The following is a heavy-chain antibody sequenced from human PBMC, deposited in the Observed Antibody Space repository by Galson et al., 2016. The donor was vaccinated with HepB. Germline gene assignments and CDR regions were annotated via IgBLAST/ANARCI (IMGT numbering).Heavy chain of an antibody. V-gene: IGHV1-2*06. CDR3: ARHRGGAWDFYG. CDR1: GYTFSDYY. D-gene: IGHD4-17*01. J-gene: IGHJ4*02. Sequence: SVKVSCKASGYTFSDYYIHWVRQAPGQGLEWMGRISPFRGATVYTQRFQGAVTMTKDRSSSTAFMELHSLKSDDTAAYYCARHRGGAWDFYGWGQGTQVTVSS. CDR2: ISPFRGAT.